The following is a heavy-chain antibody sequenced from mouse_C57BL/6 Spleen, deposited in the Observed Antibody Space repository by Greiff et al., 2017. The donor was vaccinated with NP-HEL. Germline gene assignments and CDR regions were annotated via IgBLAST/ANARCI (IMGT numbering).Heavy chain of an antibody. Sequence: EVQLQQSGPVLVKPGASVKMSCKASGYTFTDYYMNWVKQSHGKSLEWIGVINPYNGGTSYNQKFKGKATLTVDKSSSTAYMELNSLTSEDSAVYYCARRGPNGYWFAYWGQGTLVTVSA. J-gene: IGHJ3*01. CDR1: GYTFTDYY. V-gene: IGHV1-19*01. CDR3: ARRGPNGYWFAY. D-gene: IGHD2-2*01. CDR2: INPYNGGT.